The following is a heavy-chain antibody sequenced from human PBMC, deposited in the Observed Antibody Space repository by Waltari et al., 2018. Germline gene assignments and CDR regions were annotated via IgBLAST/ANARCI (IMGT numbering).Heavy chain of an antibody. Sequence: QVQLVQSGAEVKTPGASVKVSCKTSGYTFTGYYMHWVRTAHGRGFEWMGRINLNGGGTNTAQKFKGTVTRTRDTSISAVYMDRIRRTSDDTAVYYCARDGGRSASDWYWNFDSWGQGTLVTVSS. V-gene: IGHV1-2*06. CDR3: ARDGGRSASDWYWNFDS. CDR1: GYTFTGYY. D-gene: IGHD6-19*01. J-gene: IGHJ4*02. CDR2: INLNGGGT.